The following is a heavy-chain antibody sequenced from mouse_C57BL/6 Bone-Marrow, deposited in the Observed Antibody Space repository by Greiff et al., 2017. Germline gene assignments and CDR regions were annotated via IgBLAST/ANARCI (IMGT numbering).Heavy chain of an antibody. CDR1: GYTFTSYW. V-gene: IGHV1-50*01. Sequence: VQLQQPGAELVKPGASVKLSCKASGYTFTSYWMQWVKQRPGQGLEWIGEIDPSDSYTSYNQKFKGKATLTVDTSSSTAYMQLSSLTSEDSAVYYCAREGEGWGQGTLVTVSA. J-gene: IGHJ3*01. CDR3: AREGEG. CDR2: IDPSDSYT.